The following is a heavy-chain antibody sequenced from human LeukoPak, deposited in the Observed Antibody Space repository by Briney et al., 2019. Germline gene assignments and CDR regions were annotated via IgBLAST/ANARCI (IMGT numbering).Heavy chain of an antibody. D-gene: IGHD5-18*01. CDR1: GYTFAKYA. Sequence: ASVKVSCKASGYTFAKYAIHWVRQAPGQGLEWMGWINPNSGGTNYAQKFQGWVTMTRDTSISTAYMELSRLRSDDTAVYYCARVEPPGYSYGYWGQGTLVTVSS. CDR2: INPNSGGT. CDR3: ARVEPPGYSYGY. V-gene: IGHV1-2*04. J-gene: IGHJ4*02.